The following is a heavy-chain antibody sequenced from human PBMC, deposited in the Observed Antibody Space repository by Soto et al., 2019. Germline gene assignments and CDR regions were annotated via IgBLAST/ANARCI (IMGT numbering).Heavy chain of an antibody. CDR2: ISGSGGST. D-gene: IGHD3-3*01. V-gene: IGHV3-23*01. CDR1: GFTFSSYA. Sequence: GGSLRLSCAASGFTFSSYAMSWVRQAPGKGLEWVSAISGSGGSTYHADSVKGRFTISRDNSKNTLYLQMNSLRAEDTAVYYCAKAGITIFGVPIDGVWGQGTTVTVSS. CDR3: AKAGITIFGVPIDGV. J-gene: IGHJ6*02.